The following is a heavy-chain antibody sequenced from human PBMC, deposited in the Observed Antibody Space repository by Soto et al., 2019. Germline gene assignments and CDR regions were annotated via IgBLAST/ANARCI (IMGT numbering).Heavy chain of an antibody. Sequence: SETLSLTCTVSGGSISSSSYYWGWIRQPPGKGLEWIGSIYYSGSTYYNPSLKSRVTISVDTSKNQFSLKLSSVTAADTAVYYCARQSPQYYDFWSGRIAGGDYYYLDVWGKGTTVTVSS. CDR1: GGSISSSSYY. CDR3: ARQSPQYYDFWSGRIAGGDYYYLDV. J-gene: IGHJ6*03. V-gene: IGHV4-39*01. CDR2: IYYSGST. D-gene: IGHD3-3*01.